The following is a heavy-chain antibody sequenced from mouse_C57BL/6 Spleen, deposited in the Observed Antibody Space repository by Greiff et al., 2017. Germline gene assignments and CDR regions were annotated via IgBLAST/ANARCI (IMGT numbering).Heavy chain of an antibody. D-gene: IGHD2-3*01. V-gene: IGHV5-4*01. CDR2: ISDGGSYT. J-gene: IGHJ2*01. Sequence: EVQLVESGGGLVKPGGSLKLSCAASGFTFSSYAMSWVRQTPEKRLEWVATISDGGSYTYYPDNVKGRFTISRDNAKNNLYLQMSHLKSEDTAMYYCARDSDCYYDYWGQGTTLTVSS. CDR1: GFTFSSYA. CDR3: ARDSDCYYDY.